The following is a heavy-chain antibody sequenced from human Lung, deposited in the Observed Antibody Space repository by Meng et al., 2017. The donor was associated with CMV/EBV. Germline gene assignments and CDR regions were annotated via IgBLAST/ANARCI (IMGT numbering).Heavy chain of an antibody. V-gene: IGHV3-49*04. J-gene: IGHJ4*02. CDR2: IRDKGNGRKT. CDR1: GFTFGDYL. CDR3: VRGEFRDSSALYY. Sequence: GESLKISCPASGFTFGDYLMSWVRQAPGKGLEWIGFIRDKGNGRKTEYAAYGKGRFISERDDSRSIAYVKMHSLKAKARAVCAWVRGEFRDSSALYYWGQGTLVTVSS. D-gene: IGHD3-10*01.